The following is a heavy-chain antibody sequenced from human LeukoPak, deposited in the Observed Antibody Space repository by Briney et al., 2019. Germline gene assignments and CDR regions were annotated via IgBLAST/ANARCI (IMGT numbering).Heavy chain of an antibody. CDR1: GFTFSSYS. V-gene: IGHV3-23*01. CDR2: VSGSGGST. Sequence: EGSLRLSCAASGFTFSSYSMNWVRQAPGKGLEWVSSVSGSGGSTYYADPVKGRFTISRDNSKSTLFLQMNSLRAEDTAVYYCAKSSYYDSSGYYREYYFDYWGQGTLVTVSS. CDR3: AKSSYYDSSGYYREYYFDY. J-gene: IGHJ4*02. D-gene: IGHD3-22*01.